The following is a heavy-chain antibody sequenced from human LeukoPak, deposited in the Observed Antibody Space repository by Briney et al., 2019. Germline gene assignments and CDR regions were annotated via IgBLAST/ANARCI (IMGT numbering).Heavy chain of an antibody. V-gene: IGHV3-13*03. J-gene: IGHJ6*03. Sequence: GGSLRLSCAACGFTFSSYDMHWVRQVTGKGLEWVSAIGTAGDTYYPGSVKGQFTISRENAKNSLYLQMNSVRAGDTAVYYCAKRGVEMATIYYMDVWGKGTAVT. CDR3: AKRGVEMATIYYMDV. D-gene: IGHD5-24*01. CDR1: GFTFSSYD. CDR2: IGTAGDT.